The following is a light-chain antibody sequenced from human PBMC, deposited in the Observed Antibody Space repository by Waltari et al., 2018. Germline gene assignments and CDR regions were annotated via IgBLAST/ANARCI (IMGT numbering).Light chain of an antibody. CDR1: QSISSW. Sequence: DIQMTQSPSTLSASVGDRVTITCRASQSISSWLAWYQQKPGKAPRLLIYKASSLESGVPSRFGGSGSGTEFTLTINSLQPDDFATYYCQQYNSYITFGQGTRLEIK. J-gene: IGKJ5*01. CDR3: QQYNSYIT. CDR2: KAS. V-gene: IGKV1-5*03.